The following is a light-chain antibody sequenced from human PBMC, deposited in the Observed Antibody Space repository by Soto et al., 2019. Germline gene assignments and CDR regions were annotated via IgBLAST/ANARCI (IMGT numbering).Light chain of an antibody. CDR2: GAS. CDR1: QSVSGN. V-gene: IGKV3-15*01. Sequence: EIVMTQSPATLSVSPGERATLSCRASQSVSGNLAWYQQKPGQAPRLLIYGASTRATGIPVRFSGSGSGTEFTLTISRLQSEDFAVYYCQQYTNWPRTFGQGTKVEIK. J-gene: IGKJ1*01. CDR3: QQYTNWPRT.